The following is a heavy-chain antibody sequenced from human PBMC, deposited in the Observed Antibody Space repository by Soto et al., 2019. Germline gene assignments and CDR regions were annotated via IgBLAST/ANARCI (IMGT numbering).Heavy chain of an antibody. D-gene: IGHD3-22*01. CDR2: ITPRLGIA. J-gene: IGHJ1*01. CDR1: GDTVSSYR. V-gene: IGHV1-69*04. CDR3: ARDYYDSSGYSLEYFQH. Sequence: SVKVSCKASGDTVSSYRINWVRQAPGQGLEWVGRITPRLGIANYAQNFQGRVTIIADKSTNTVYMELSSLRSEDTAVYYCARDYYDSSGYSLEYFQHWGRG.